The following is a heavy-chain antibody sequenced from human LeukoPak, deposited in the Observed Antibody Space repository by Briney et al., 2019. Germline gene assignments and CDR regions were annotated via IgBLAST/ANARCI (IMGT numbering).Heavy chain of an antibody. J-gene: IGHJ4*02. CDR2: MNPNTGNT. V-gene: IGHV1-8*01. D-gene: IGHD5-12*01. CDR3: ARTLPYSGYSHGDY. CDR1: GYTFTSYD. Sequence: GASVKVSCKASGYTFTSYDINWVRQATGQGLEWMGWMNPNTGNTGYAQKFQGRVTMTRDTSINTAYMELSNLGSEDTAVYYCARTLPYSGYSHGDYWGQGTLVTVSS.